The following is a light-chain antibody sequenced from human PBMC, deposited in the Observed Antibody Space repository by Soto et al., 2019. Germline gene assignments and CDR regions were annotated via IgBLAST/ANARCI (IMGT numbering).Light chain of an antibody. CDR3: QQYNSYPWT. V-gene: IGKV1-5*03. CDR1: QSINNW. J-gene: IGKJ1*01. CDR2: KAS. Sequence: DIQMTQSPSTLSASVGDRVTITCRASQSINNWLVRYQQKPGIAPKLLMYKASNLESGVPSRFSGSGSGTEFALTISSLQPDDFATYYCQQYNSYPWTFGQGTKVEIK.